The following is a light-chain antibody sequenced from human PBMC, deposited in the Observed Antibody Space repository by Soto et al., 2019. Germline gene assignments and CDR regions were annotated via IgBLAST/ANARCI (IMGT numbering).Light chain of an antibody. CDR3: FRDYNYPRT. CDR1: QVINTD. V-gene: IGKV1-6*01. CDR2: DAV. Sequence: AIQLTQSPSSVSAAVGDRVTITCRASQVINTDVAWFQQGPGRAPKLLIYDAVTVQSGVLSMFSGSAHGAYFTLSSSSLQPEDFATYYCFRDYNYPRTFGPGTKV. J-gene: IGKJ3*01.